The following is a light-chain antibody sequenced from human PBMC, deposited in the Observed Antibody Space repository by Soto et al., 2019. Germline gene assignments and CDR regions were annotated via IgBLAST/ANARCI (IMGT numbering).Light chain of an antibody. CDR1: SSDVGGFNF. Sequence: QSVLAQPASVSGSPGQSITISCTGTSSDVGGFNFVSWYQQPPGKAPKLMIYDVSHRPSGVSNRFSGSKSGNTASLTISGLQAEDEGDYYCSSYTTIPTIVFGTGTKVTV. J-gene: IGLJ1*01. CDR2: DVS. CDR3: SSYTTIPTIV. V-gene: IGLV2-14*01.